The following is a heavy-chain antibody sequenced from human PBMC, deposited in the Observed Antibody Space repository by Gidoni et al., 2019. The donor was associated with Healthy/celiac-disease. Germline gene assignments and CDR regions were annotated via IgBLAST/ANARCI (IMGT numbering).Heavy chain of an antibody. CDR1: GFTFSSYE. J-gene: IGHJ6*02. D-gene: IGHD3-3*01. V-gene: IGHV3-48*03. Sequence: EVQLVESGGGLVQPGGSLRLSCAASGFTFSSYEMNWVRQAPGKGLEWVSYISSSGSTIYYADSVKGRFTISRDNAKNSLYLQMNSLRAEDTAVYYCARGTPELRFLEWFGDYYGMDVWGQGTTVTVSS. CDR2: ISSSGSTI. CDR3: ARGTPELRFLEWFGDYYGMDV.